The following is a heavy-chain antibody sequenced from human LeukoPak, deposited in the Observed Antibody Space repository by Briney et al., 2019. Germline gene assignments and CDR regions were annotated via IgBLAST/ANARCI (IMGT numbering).Heavy chain of an antibody. CDR2: ISAYNGNT. V-gene: IGHV1-18*01. CDR3: ARGVDYDSSGYYYYFDY. Sequence: ASVRVSCKASGYTFTSYGISWVRQAPGQGLEWMGWISAYNGNTNYAQKLQGRVTMTTDTSTSTAYMELRSLRSDDTAVYYCARGVDYDSSGYYYYFDYWGQGNLVTVSS. D-gene: IGHD3-22*01. J-gene: IGHJ4*02. CDR1: GYTFTSYG.